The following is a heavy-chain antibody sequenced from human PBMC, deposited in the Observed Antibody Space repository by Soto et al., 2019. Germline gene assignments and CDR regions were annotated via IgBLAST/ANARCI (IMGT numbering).Heavy chain of an antibody. CDR1: GFTFSRHG. CDR2: IWYDGSNK. CDR3: ARWGPDKVLDY. Sequence: QVQLVESGGGVVQPGRSLRVSCAASGFTFSRHGMHWFRQAPGKGLEWVAVIWYDGSNKYYGEAVKGRFIISRDNSKNTVDLQMNSLRAEDTAIYYCARWGPDKVLDYWGQGTLVTVSS. J-gene: IGHJ4*02. V-gene: IGHV3-33*01. D-gene: IGHD3-16*01.